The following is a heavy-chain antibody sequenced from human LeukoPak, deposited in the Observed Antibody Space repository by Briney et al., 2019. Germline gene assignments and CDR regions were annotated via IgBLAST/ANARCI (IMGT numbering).Heavy chain of an antibody. D-gene: IGHD6-13*01. CDR3: ARDSASAGTGDY. Sequence: GGSLRLSCAASEFTVTSNYMTWVRQAPGKGLEWVSIIYSGGRTYYADSVKGRFTISRDISKNTLYLQMNSLRADDTAVYYCARDSASAGTGDYWGQGALVSVSS. V-gene: IGHV3-53*01. CDR2: IYSGGRT. J-gene: IGHJ4*02. CDR1: EFTVTSNY.